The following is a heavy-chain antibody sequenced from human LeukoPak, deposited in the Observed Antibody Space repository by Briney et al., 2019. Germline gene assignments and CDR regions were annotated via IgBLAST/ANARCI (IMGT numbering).Heavy chain of an antibody. CDR2: IYSGGST. J-gene: IGHJ4*02. CDR3: ARPTYYYDSSGYYHFDY. Sequence: GGSLRLSCAASGFTVSSNYMSWVRQTPGKGLEWVSVIYSGGSTYYADSVKGRFTISRDNSKNTLYLQMNSLRAEDTAVYYCARPTYYYDSSGYYHFDYWGQGTLVTVSS. CDR1: GFTVSSNY. V-gene: IGHV3-53*01. D-gene: IGHD3-22*01.